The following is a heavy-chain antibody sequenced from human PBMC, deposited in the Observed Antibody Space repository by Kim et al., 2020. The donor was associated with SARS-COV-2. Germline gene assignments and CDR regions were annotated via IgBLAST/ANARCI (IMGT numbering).Heavy chain of an antibody. CDR2: IYPGDSDT. Sequence: GESLKISCKGSGYSFTSYWIGWVRQMPGKGLEWMGIIYPGDSDTRYSPSFQGQVTISADKSISTAYLQWSSLKASDTAMYYCARTPRRRITMVRGVTDDAFDIWGQGTMVTVSS. D-gene: IGHD3-10*01. V-gene: IGHV5-51*01. J-gene: IGHJ3*02. CDR1: GYSFTSYW. CDR3: ARTPRRRITMVRGVTDDAFDI.